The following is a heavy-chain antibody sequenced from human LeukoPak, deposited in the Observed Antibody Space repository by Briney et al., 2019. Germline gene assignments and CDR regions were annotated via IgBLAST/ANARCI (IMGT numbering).Heavy chain of an antibody. V-gene: IGHV4-59*10. CDR3: ARYSSGHDAFDI. Sequence: SETLSLTCTVPGGSISSHYWGWVRQPAGKGLEWIGRIYTSVSTNYNPSLKSRVTMSVDTSQNQFSLKLSSVTAADTAVYYCARYSSGHDAFDIWGQGTKVTVSS. CDR1: GGSISSHY. J-gene: IGHJ3*02. D-gene: IGHD2-15*01. CDR2: IYTSVST.